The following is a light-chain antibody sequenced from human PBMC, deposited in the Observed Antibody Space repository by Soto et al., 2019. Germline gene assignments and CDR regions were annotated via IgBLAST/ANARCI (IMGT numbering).Light chain of an antibody. V-gene: IGKV3-20*01. CDR3: LHYGTAQWT. Sequence: EVVLTQSPATLSLSPGESATLSCRASQSVTRDSLAWYQQKPGHSPRLLISGASSRATGIPDRFSGGGSGTDFIFNISSLQPEDFVMYYCLHYGTAQWTFGQGTKV. J-gene: IGKJ1*01. CDR2: GAS. CDR1: QSVTRDS.